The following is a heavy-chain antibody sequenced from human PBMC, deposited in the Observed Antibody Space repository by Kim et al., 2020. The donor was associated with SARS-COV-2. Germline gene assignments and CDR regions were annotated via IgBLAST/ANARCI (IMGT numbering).Heavy chain of an antibody. V-gene: IGHV3-23*03. Sequence: YANSVKGRFTISRDTSKNTLYLQMNSLRAEDTAVYYCAKLVATTGNPDDYWGQGTLVTVSS. D-gene: IGHD5-12*01. J-gene: IGHJ4*02. CDR3: AKLVATTGNPDDY.